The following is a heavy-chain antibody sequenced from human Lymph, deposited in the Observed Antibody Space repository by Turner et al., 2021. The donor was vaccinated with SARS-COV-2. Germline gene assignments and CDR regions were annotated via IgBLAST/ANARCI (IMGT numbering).Heavy chain of an antibody. J-gene: IGHJ4*02. V-gene: IGHV4-39*02. CDR2: ISYSGST. Sequence: QLQLQESGPGLVKPAETLSLTCTVSGGSISSSSYSWGWIRQPPGKGLEWIGSISYSGSTYYNPSLKSRVTISVATSKNHFSLKLSSVTAADTALYYCAIRRWLRGPIDYWGQGTLVTVSS. CDR3: AIRRWLRGPIDY. D-gene: IGHD5-12*01. CDR1: GGSISSSSYS.